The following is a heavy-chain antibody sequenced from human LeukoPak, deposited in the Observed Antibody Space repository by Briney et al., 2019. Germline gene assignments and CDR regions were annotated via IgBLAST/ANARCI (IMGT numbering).Heavy chain of an antibody. CDR1: GFTFSAYW. CDR3: ARDLNWLLFDY. J-gene: IGHJ4*02. Sequence: GGSLRLSCAASGFTFSAYWMHWARQAPGKGLVWVSRVKYDGSTTTYADSVRGRFTISRDNAKNILYLQMNSLRVEDTAVYYCARDLNWLLFDYWGQGTLVTVSS. V-gene: IGHV3-74*01. CDR2: VKYDGSTT. D-gene: IGHD3-9*01.